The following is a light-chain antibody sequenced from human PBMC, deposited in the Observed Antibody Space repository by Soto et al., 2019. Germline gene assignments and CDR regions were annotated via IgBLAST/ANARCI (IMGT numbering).Light chain of an antibody. V-gene: IGKV3-11*01. Sequence: EIVLTQSPAILSLSPWERATLSCRASQSVGTYLDWYQQKLGQAPRLLIYDASNRATGIPARFSGSGSGTDFTLTISSLEPEDFAVYYCQQRVNWLTFGGGTKVEL. J-gene: IGKJ4*01. CDR2: DAS. CDR3: QQRVNWLT. CDR1: QSVGTY.